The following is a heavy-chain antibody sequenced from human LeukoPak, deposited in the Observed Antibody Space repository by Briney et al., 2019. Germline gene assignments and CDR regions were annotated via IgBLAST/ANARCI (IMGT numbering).Heavy chain of an antibody. D-gene: IGHD4-17*01. Sequence: GGSLRLSCAASGFTFSSYGMSWVRQAPGKGLEWVSAISGSGGSTYYADSVKGRFTISRDNSKNTLYLQMNSLRAEDTAVYYCAKLGRGDYGDYLDLWGRGTLVTVSS. CDR2: ISGSGGST. J-gene: IGHJ2*01. V-gene: IGHV3-23*01. CDR1: GFTFSSYG. CDR3: AKLGRGDYGDYLDL.